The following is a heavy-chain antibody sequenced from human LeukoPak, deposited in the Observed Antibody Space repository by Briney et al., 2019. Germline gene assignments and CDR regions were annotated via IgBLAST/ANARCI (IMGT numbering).Heavy chain of an antibody. V-gene: IGHV4-59*01. CDR1: GGSISSYY. Sequence: SETLSLTCTVPGGSISSYYWSWIRQPPGKGLEWIGYIYYSGSTNYNPSLKSRVTISVDTSKNQFSLKLSSVTAADTAVYYCARDRSRSSGYYYVNFYWYFDLWGRGTLVTVSS. J-gene: IGHJ2*01. CDR3: ARDRSRSSGYYYVNFYWYFDL. D-gene: IGHD3-22*01. CDR2: IYYSGST.